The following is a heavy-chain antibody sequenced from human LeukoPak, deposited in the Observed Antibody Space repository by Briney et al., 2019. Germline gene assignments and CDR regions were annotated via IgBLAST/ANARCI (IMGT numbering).Heavy chain of an antibody. J-gene: IGHJ6*02. Sequence: PSETLSLTCTVSGGSISSYYWSWIRQPPGKGLEWIGYIYYSGSTNYNPSLKSRVTISVDTSKNQFSLKLSSVTAADTAVYYCASQSSSDPYYYYGMDVWGQGTTVTVSS. CDR1: GGSISSYY. V-gene: IGHV4-59*08. CDR2: IYYSGST. D-gene: IGHD6-6*01. CDR3: ASQSSSDPYYYYGMDV.